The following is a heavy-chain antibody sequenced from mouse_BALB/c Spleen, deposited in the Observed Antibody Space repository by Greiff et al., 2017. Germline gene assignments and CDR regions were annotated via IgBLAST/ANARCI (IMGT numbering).Heavy chain of an antibody. D-gene: IGHD2-4*01. CDR3: AREPIYYDYEFAY. J-gene: IGHJ3*01. Sequence: EVKLVESGPGLVKPSQSLSLTCTVTGYSITSDYAWNWIRQFPGNKLEWMGYISYSGSTSYNPSLKSRISITRDTSKNQFFLQLNSVTTEDTATYYCAREPIYYDYEFAYWGQGTLVTVSA. CDR1: GYSITSDYA. CDR2: ISYSGST. V-gene: IGHV3-2*02.